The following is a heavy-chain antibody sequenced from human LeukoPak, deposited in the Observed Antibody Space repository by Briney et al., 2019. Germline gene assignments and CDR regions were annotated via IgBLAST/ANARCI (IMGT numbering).Heavy chain of an antibody. D-gene: IGHD3-22*01. CDR2: IYSGGST. J-gene: IGHJ4*02. V-gene: IGHV3-NL1*01. CDR1: GFTFSSYA. Sequence: PGGSLRLSCAASGFTFSSYAMHWVRQAPGKGLEWVSVIYSGGSTYYADSVKGRFTISRDNSKNTLYLQMNSLRAEDTAVYYCAKGSYYDSSGSFYFDYWGQGTLVTVSS. CDR3: AKGSYYDSSGSFYFDY.